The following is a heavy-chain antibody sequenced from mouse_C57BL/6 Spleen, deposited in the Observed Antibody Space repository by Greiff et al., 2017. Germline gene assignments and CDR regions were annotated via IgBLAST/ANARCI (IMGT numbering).Heavy chain of an antibody. J-gene: IGHJ4*01. CDR1: GYTFTSYW. CDR2: IHPNSGST. CDR3: ARVPLRGYAMDY. V-gene: IGHV1-64*01. D-gene: IGHD3-1*01. Sequence: QVQLQQPGAELVKPGASVKLSCKASGYTFTSYWMHWVKQRPGQGLEWIGMIHPNSGSTNYNEKFKSKATLTVDKSSSTAYMQLSSLTSEDSAVYYCARVPLRGYAMDYWGQGTSVTVSS.